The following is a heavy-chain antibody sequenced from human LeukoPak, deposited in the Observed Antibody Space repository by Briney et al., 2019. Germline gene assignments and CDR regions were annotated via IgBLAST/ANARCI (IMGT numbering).Heavy chain of an antibody. V-gene: IGHV4-59*12. J-gene: IGHJ5*02. CDR1: GGSISSYY. D-gene: IGHD3-10*01. CDR2: IYYSGST. CDR3: AREARYYFWFDP. Sequence: SETLSLTCTVSGGSISSYYWSWIRQHPGKGLEWIGYIYYSGSTYYNPSLKSRVTISVDTSKNQFSLKLSSVTAADTAVYYCAREARYYFWFDPWGQGTLVTVSS.